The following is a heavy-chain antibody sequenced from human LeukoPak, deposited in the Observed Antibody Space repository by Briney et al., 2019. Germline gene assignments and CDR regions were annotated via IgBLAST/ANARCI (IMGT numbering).Heavy chain of an antibody. J-gene: IGHJ3*02. CDR3: ARTYSSSWYSAFDI. CDR2: IYDSGST. CDR1: GGSISSYY. D-gene: IGHD6-13*01. Sequence: NPSETLSLTCTVSGGSISSYYWSWIRQPPGKGLEWIAYIYDSGSTNYNPSLKSRVAISVDTSKNQFSLKLRSVTAADTAVYYCARTYSSSWYSAFDIWGQGTMVTVSS. V-gene: IGHV4-59*08.